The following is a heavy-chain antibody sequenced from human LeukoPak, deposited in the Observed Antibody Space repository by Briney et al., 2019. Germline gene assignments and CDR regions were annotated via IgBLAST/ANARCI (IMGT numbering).Heavy chain of an antibody. CDR3: ARGGGYSYGSWVYFDY. V-gene: IGHV4-59*01. J-gene: IGHJ4*02. D-gene: IGHD5-18*01. CDR2: IYYSGST. Sequence: PSETLSLTCTVSGGSISSYYWSWIRQPPGKGLEWIGYIYYSGSTNHNPSLKSRVTISVDTSKNQFSLKLSSVTAADTAVYYCARGGGYSYGSWVYFDYWGQGTLVTVSS. CDR1: GGSISSYY.